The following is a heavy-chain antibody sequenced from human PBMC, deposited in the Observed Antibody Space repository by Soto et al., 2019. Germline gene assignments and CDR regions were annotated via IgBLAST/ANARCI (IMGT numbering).Heavy chain of an antibody. J-gene: IGHJ4*02. CDR1: GFTFSSYA. V-gene: IGHV3-30-3*01. D-gene: IGHD3-9*01. CDR2: ISYDGSNK. CDR3: ARGTFLRYFDWSPDY. Sequence: QVQLVESGGGVVQPGRSLRLSCAASGFTFSSYAMHWVRQAPGKGLEWVAVISYDGSNKYYADSVKGRFTISRDNSKNMLYLQMNSLRAEDTAVYYCARGTFLRYFDWSPDYWGQGTLVTVSS.